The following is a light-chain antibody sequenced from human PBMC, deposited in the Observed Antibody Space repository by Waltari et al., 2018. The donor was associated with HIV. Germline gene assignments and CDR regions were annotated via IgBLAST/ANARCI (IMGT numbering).Light chain of an antibody. J-gene: IGLJ2*01. V-gene: IGLV2-11*01. CDR1: SLVFGPSNF. CDR2: DVN. CDR3: CSYAGNSTII. Sequence: QSALTQPRSVSGSPGQSVTISSTETSLVFGPSNFVSWYQQYPGKAPKRMIYDVNKRPSRVPDRFSASKSANTASLTISGLQAEDEGDYYCCSYAGNSTIIFGGGTKLTVL.